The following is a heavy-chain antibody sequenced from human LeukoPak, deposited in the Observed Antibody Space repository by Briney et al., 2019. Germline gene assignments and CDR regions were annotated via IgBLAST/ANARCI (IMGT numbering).Heavy chain of an antibody. J-gene: IGHJ4*02. D-gene: IGHD5-18*01. V-gene: IGHV3-23*01. CDR2: ISGSGGGT. Sequence: PGGSLRLSCAASGFTFSNSAMTWVRQAPGKGLEWVSTISGSGGGTYYADSVKGRFTISRDNSKNTMYLRMNSLRAEDTAIYYCAKESQIQLWLLFDYWGQGTLVTVSS. CDR3: AKESQIQLWLLFDY. CDR1: GFTFSNSA.